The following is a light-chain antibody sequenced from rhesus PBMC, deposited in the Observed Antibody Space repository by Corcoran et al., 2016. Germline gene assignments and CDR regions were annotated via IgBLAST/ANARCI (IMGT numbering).Light chain of an antibody. CDR2: KAY. V-gene: IGKV1-32*04. CDR3: QQYSSRPLT. CDR1: QGSSSY. Sequence: DIQMSQSPSSLSASVGDRVNITRRASQGSSSYVNWYQQKPGKAPKLLIYKAYSLQSGVPSRFSGSGSGTDFTIPISSLQSEDFATYDCQQYSSRPLTFGGGTKVELK. J-gene: IGKJ4*01.